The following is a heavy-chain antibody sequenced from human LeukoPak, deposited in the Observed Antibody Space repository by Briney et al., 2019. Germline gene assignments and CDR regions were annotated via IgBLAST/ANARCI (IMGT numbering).Heavy chain of an antibody. CDR3: AGEMATIGPPGDAFDI. V-gene: IGHV4-59*01. CDR1: GGSISSYY. J-gene: IGHJ3*02. CDR2: IYYSGST. Sequence: SETLSLTCTVSGGSISSYYWSWIRQPPGKGLEWIGYIYYSGSTNYNPSLKSRVTISVDTSKNQFSLKLSSVTAADTAVYYCAGEMATIGPPGDAFDIWGQGTMVTVSS. D-gene: IGHD5-24*01.